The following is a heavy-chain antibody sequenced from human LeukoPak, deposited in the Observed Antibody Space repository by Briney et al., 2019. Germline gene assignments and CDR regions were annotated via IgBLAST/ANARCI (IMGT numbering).Heavy chain of an antibody. CDR2: ISYSGIT. Sequence: SETLSLTCTVSGGSSSSYSWSWIRLHPGKGLEWIGYISYSGITNYNPSLKSRVTISVDTSKNQFSLKLSSVTAADTAVYYCAVTYCSSTSCYWNFDLWGRGTLVTVFS. V-gene: IGHV4-59*01. J-gene: IGHJ2*01. CDR1: GGSSSSYS. CDR3: AVTYCSSTSCYWNFDL. D-gene: IGHD2-2*01.